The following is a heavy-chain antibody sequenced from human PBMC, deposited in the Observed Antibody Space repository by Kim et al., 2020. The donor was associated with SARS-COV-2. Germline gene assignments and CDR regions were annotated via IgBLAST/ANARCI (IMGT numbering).Heavy chain of an antibody. CDR3: ARIKVAGPVIGY. CDR2: IDWDDDK. D-gene: IGHD6-19*01. J-gene: IGHJ4*02. Sequence: QPPGKALGWLARIDWDDDKDYSTSLKTRLTITKDNSKNLVVLTMTNMDPVDTDAYYCARIKVAGPVIGYRGQGTLVTVSS. V-gene: IGHV2-70*11.